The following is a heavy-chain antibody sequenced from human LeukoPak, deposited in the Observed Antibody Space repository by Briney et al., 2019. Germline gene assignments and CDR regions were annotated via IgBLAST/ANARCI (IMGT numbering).Heavy chain of an antibody. J-gene: IGHJ3*02. CDR3: ARRLWFGELFYAFDI. V-gene: IGHV4-59*01. CDR2: IYYSGST. CDR1: GGSISSYY. Sequence: PSETLSLTCTVSGGSISSYYWSWIRQPPGKGLEWLGYIYYSGSTNYNPSLKSRVTISVDTSKNQFSLKLSSVTAADTAVYYCARRLWFGELFYAFDIWGQGTMVTVSS. D-gene: IGHD3-10*01.